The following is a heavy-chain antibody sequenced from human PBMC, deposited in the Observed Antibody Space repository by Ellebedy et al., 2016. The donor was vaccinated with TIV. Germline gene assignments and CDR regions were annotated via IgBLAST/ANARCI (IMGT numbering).Heavy chain of an antibody. D-gene: IGHD6-6*01. CDR1: GYSFTSYW. V-gene: IGHV5-51*01. CDR3: ARLSSSSSFPHY. Sequence: KVSXXGSGYSFTSYWIGWVRQMPGKGLEWMGIIYPGDSDTRYSPSFQGQVTISADKSISTAYLQWSSLKASDTAMYYCARLSSSSSFPHYWGQGTLVTVSS. J-gene: IGHJ4*02. CDR2: IYPGDSDT.